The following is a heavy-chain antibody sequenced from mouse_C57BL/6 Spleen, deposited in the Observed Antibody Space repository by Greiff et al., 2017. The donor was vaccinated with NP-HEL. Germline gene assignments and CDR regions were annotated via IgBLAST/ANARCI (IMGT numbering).Heavy chain of an antibody. D-gene: IGHD2-1*01. CDR3: ARRDGKGYCFVY. CDR2: ISSGSSTI. J-gene: IGHJ2*01. V-gene: IGHV5-17*01. CDR1: GFTFSDYG. Sequence: EVKVVESGGGLVKPGGSLKLSCAASGFTFSDYGMHWVRQAPEKGLEWVAYISSGSSTIYYADTLKGRSTISGDNAKNTLFLQMTSLRAGDTAMYYCARRDGKGYCFVYWGQGSTLTVSS.